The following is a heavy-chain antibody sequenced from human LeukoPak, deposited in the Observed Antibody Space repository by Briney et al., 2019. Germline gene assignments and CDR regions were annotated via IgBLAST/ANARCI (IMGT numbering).Heavy chain of an antibody. V-gene: IGHV4-59*01. CDR2: IYYSGST. J-gene: IGHJ4*02. CDR1: GYSISSGYY. Sequence: PSGTLSLTCSVSGYSISSGYYWGWIRQPPGKGLERIGYIYYSGSTNYNPSLKSRVTISVDTSKNQFSLKLSSVTAADTAVYYRARGGDGYNYDYWGQGTLVTVSS. CDR3: ARGGDGYNYDY. D-gene: IGHD5-24*01.